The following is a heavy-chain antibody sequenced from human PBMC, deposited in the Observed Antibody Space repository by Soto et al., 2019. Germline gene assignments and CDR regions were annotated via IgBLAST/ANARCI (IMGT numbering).Heavy chain of an antibody. CDR1: GFTFTTAW. D-gene: IGHD2-15*01. Sequence: KSGGSLRLSCAASGFTFTTAWINWVRQAPGKGLEWVGRIKSKTDGGTPDFAAPVRGRFAISRDDSKSMGYLQMNSLKTEDTAVYYCAKAIIATSDHHYVMDVWGKGTTVTVSS. CDR3: AKAIIATSDHHYVMDV. V-gene: IGHV3-15*07. J-gene: IGHJ6*04. CDR2: IKSKTDGGTP.